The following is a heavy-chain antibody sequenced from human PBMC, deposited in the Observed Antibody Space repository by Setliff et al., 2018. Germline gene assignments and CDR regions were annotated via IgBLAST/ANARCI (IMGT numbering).Heavy chain of an antibody. V-gene: IGHV3-7*01. CDR3: ARDHVYGSQYYYYYYGMDV. J-gene: IGHJ6*02. Sequence: GGSLRLSCATSGFTFSSYWMSWVRQAPGKGLEWVGNINQDGSGKYYVDSVKGRFTISRDNAKNSLYVQMNSLRAEDTAVYYCARDHVYGSQYYYYYYGMDVWGQGTTVTVSS. D-gene: IGHD3-10*01. CDR2: INQDGSGK. CDR1: GFTFSSYW.